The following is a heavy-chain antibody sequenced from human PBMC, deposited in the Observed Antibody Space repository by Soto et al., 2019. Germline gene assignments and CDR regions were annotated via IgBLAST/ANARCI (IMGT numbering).Heavy chain of an antibody. D-gene: IGHD3-3*01. CDR2: IYYSGST. J-gene: IGHJ6*03. Sequence: PSETLSLTCTVSGGSISSYYWSWIRQPPGKGLEWIGYIYYSGSTNYNPSLKSRVTISVDTSKNQFSLKLSSVTAADTAVYYCAKNRRERFLEWSPPTGYYYMDVWGKGTRVTVSS. CDR1: GGSISSYY. CDR3: AKNRRERFLEWSPPTGYYYMDV. V-gene: IGHV4-59*08.